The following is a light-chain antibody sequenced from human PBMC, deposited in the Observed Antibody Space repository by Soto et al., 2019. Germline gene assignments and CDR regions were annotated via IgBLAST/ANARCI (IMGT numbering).Light chain of an antibody. Sequence: EIVLTQSPATLSLSPGERATLSCRACQSVSTYLAWYQQKPGQAPRLLIYDTVNRATGIPARFSGSGSGTDFTLTISSLEPEDFTVYYCQQRYNWPPYTFGQGTQLEMK. CDR2: DTV. J-gene: IGKJ2*01. CDR1: QSVSTY. CDR3: QQRYNWPPYT. V-gene: IGKV3-11*01.